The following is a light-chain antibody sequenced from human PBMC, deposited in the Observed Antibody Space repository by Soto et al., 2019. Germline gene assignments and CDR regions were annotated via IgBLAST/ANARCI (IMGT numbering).Light chain of an antibody. CDR3: QQYENWPPYT. CDR1: QSVRSN. J-gene: IGKJ2*01. CDR2: GAS. Sequence: EIEMTQSPATLCVSPGEGATLSCRANQSVRSNLAWNQQKPGQAPRLLIYGASTRATGVPPRFSGSGSGTEFTLTISNLQSEDFGVYYCQQYENWPPYTFGQGTKVEIK. V-gene: IGKV3-15*01.